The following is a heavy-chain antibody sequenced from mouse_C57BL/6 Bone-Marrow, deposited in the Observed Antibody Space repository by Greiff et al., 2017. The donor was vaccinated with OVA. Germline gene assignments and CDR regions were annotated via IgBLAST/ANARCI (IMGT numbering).Heavy chain of an antibody. Sequence: VQLQQSVAELVRPGASVKLSCTASGFNIKNTYMHWVKQRPEQGLEWIGRIDPANDNTKYAPKFQGQATMTADKSSNTAYLQLSSLSSEDTAVYCCTRGNFGSSFYAMDYWGQGTSVTVSS. CDR1: GFNIKNTY. J-gene: IGHJ4*01. CDR3: TRGNFGSSFYAMDY. V-gene: IGHV14-3*01. CDR2: IDPANDNT. D-gene: IGHD1-1*01.